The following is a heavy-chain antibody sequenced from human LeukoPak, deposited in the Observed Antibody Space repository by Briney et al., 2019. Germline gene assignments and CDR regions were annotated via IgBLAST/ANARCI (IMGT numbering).Heavy chain of an antibody. CDR2: IKEDGSQK. CDR1: GLTFSSYW. V-gene: IGHV3-7*01. CDR3: ARHGSGSYLLTFDY. Sequence: PGGSLRLSCAASGLTFSSYWMSWVRQAPGKGLEWVANIKEDGSQKNYVDSVKGRFTISRDNAKNSLYLQMNSLRAEDTAVYYCARHGSGSYLLTFDYWGQGTLVTVSS. D-gene: IGHD3-10*01. J-gene: IGHJ4*02.